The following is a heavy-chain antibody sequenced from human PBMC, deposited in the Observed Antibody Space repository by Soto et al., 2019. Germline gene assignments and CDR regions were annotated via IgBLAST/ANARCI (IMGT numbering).Heavy chain of an antibody. V-gene: IGHV3-21*06. CDR3: ARGLTDDSSNCAH. CDR2: ISNSGTYI. CDR1: GFTFSSYS. J-gene: IGHJ4*02. Sequence: GGSLRLSCAASGFTFSSYSMTWVRQAPGKGLEWVASISNSGTYIYYGDSVKGRFTISRDNAKNSLYLQMNSLRAEDTAVYYFARGLTDDSSNCAHWGQGALVTVSS. D-gene: IGHD6-13*01.